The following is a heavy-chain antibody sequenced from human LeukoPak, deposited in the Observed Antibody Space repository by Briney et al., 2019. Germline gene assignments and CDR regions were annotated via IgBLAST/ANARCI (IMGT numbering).Heavy chain of an antibody. Sequence: ASVKVSCKASGYTFISYAINWVRQAPGQGLEWMGWINTNTGNPTYAQGFTGRLVFSLDTSVSTASLQISSLKADDTAVYYCVRGGPMEAGARRAIHHWGQGTLVIVSS. CDR1: GYTFISYA. D-gene: IGHD4/OR15-4a*01. V-gene: IGHV7-4-1*02. CDR2: INTNTGNP. CDR3: VRGGPMEAGARRAIHH. J-gene: IGHJ1*01.